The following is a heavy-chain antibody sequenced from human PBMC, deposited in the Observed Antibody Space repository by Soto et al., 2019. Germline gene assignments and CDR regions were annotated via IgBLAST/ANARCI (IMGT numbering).Heavy chain of an antibody. CDR3: AKDYDILTGYSSGMDV. V-gene: IGHV3-23*01. CDR1: GFTFSSYA. Sequence: GGSLRLSCAASGFTFSSYAMSWVRQAPGKGLEWVSAISGSGGSTYYADSVKGRFTISRDNSKNTLYLQMNSLRAEDTAVYYCAKDYDILTGYSSGMDVWGQGTTVTV. CDR2: ISGSGGST. D-gene: IGHD3-9*01. J-gene: IGHJ6*02.